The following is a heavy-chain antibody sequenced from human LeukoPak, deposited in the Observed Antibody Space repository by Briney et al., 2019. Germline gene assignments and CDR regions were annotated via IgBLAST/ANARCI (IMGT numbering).Heavy chain of an antibody. J-gene: IGHJ4*02. Sequence: PGRSLRLSCAASGFTFSSYAMHWVRQAPGKGLEWVAVISYDGSNKYYADSVKGRFTISRDNSKNTLYLQMNSLRAEDTAVYYCARVDSSSWYESDYWGQGTLVTVSS. D-gene: IGHD6-13*01. CDR1: GFTFSSYA. CDR3: ARVDSSSWYESDY. CDR2: ISYDGSNK. V-gene: IGHV3-30*04.